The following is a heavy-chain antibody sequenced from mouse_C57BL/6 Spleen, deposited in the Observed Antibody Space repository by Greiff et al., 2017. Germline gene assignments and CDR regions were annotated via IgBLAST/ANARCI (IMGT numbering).Heavy chain of an antibody. CDR2: IDPSDSET. CDR3: ARFRVHRSYFDY. V-gene: IGHV1-52*01. J-gene: IGHJ2*01. CDR1: GYTFTSYW. Sequence: QVQLQQPGAELVRPGSSVKLSCKASGYTFTSYWMHWVKQRPIQGLEWIGNIDPSDSETHYNQKFKDKATLTVDKSSSTAYMQLSSLTSEDSAVYYCARFRVHRSYFDYWGQGTTLPVSS.